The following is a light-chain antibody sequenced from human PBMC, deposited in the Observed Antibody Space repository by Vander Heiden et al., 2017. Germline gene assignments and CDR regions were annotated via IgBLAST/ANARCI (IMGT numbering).Light chain of an antibody. CDR1: ALPKQY. Sequence: ELTQPPPVSVSPGQPARITCPGDALPKQYAYWYQQKPGQAPVLVIYKDSERPSGIPGRFSGSSSGTTVTLTISGVQAEDEADYYCQSADSSGTYVVFGGGTKLTVL. CDR2: KDS. CDR3: QSADSSGTYVV. J-gene: IGLJ2*01. V-gene: IGLV3-25*03.